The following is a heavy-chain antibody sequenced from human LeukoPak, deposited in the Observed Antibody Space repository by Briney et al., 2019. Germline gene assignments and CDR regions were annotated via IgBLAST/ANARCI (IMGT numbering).Heavy chain of an antibody. CDR2: IGTASDT. Sequence: PGGSLRLSCAASGFTFSSFDMHWVRHPTGQGLEWVSTIGTASDTYYPGSVEGRFTLSRDNAKNSLYLQMNSLTAGDTAVYYCARGPPRVKYYYMDVWGKGTTVTVSS. V-gene: IGHV3-13*01. CDR1: GFTFSSFD. CDR3: ARGPPRVKYYYMDV. D-gene: IGHD2-8*01. J-gene: IGHJ6*03.